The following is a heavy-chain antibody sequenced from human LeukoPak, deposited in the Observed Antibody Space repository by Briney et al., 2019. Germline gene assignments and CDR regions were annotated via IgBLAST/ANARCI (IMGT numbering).Heavy chain of an antibody. D-gene: IGHD3-16*01. CDR2: IFVGSGNT. CDR1: GFTFTSSA. CDR3: AASPGDGYFDY. J-gene: IGHJ4*02. Sequence: ASVKVSCKASGFTFTSSAMQWVRQARGKRLEWIGWIFVGSGNTNYAQKFQERVTITRDMCTSTAYMELSSLRSEDTAVYYCAASPGDGYFDYWGQGTLVTVSS. V-gene: IGHV1-58*02.